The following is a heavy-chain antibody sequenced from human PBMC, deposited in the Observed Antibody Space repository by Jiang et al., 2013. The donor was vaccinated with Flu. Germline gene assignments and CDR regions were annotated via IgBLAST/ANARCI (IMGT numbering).Heavy chain of an antibody. D-gene: IGHD2-15*01. V-gene: IGHV4-34*01. J-gene: IGHJ4*02. CDR3: ARGPTTRYCSGGSCYFGLDY. CDR2: INHSGST. Sequence: IGEINHSGSTNLQPVPSRSRVTISVDTSKNQFSLKLSSVTAADTAVYYCARGPTTRYCSGGSCYFGLDYWGQGTLVTVSS.